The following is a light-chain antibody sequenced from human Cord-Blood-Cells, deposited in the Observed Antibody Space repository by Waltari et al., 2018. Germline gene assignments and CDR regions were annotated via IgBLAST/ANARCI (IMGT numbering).Light chain of an antibody. CDR3: CSYAGSSTV. CDR1: SSDVGSYNL. V-gene: IGLV2-23*01. Sequence: QSALTQPASVSGSPGQSITIPCTGTSSDVGSYNLVSWYQQPPGKAPKLMIYEGSKRPSGVSNRFSGSKSGNTASLTISGLQAEDEADYYCCSYAGSSTVFGGGTKLTVL. J-gene: IGLJ3*02. CDR2: EGS.